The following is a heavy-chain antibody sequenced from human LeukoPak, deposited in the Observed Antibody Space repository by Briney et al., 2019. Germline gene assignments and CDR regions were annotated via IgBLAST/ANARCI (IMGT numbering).Heavy chain of an antibody. V-gene: IGHV4-34*01. CDR3: VIFIMGTSTTDY. CDR2: IYYTGST. D-gene: IGHD1-26*01. CDR1: GGSFSGYY. Sequence: SETLSLTCAVYGGSFSGYYWSWIRQPPGKGLEWIGHIYYTGSTNYNPSLKSRVTISLDTSKNQFSLNLSSVTDTAVYYCVIFIMGTSTTDYWGQGTLVTVSS. J-gene: IGHJ4*02.